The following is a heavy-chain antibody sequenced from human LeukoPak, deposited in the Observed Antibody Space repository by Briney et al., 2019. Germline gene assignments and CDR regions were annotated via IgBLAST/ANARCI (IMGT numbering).Heavy chain of an antibody. CDR1: GYTFTSYG. D-gene: IGHD2-2*01. Sequence: ASVKVSCKASGYTFTSYGISWVRQAPGQGLEWMGWISAYSGNTNYAQKLQGRVTMTTDTSTSTAYMELRSLRSDDTAMYYCARESSSCCGSDYWGQGTLVTVSS. V-gene: IGHV1-18*01. CDR2: ISAYSGNT. J-gene: IGHJ4*02. CDR3: ARESSSCCGSDY.